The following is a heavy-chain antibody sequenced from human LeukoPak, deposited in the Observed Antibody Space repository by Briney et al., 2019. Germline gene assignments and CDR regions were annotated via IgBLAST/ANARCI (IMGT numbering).Heavy chain of an antibody. CDR1: GFTFSSYG. CDR3: AKDQGGYCSGGSCAILWAFDI. D-gene: IGHD2-15*01. Sequence: PGRSLRLSCAASGFTFSSYGMHWVRQARGKGLEWVAVISYDGSNKYYADSVKSRFTMSRDNSKNTLYVQMNSLRAEDTAVYYCAKDQGGYCSGGSCAILWAFDIWGQGTMVTVSS. V-gene: IGHV3-30*18. J-gene: IGHJ3*02. CDR2: ISYDGSNK.